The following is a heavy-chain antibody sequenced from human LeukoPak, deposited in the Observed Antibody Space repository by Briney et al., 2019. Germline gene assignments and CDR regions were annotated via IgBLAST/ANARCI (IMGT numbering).Heavy chain of an antibody. Sequence: PGGSLRLSCAASGFTFSSYAMSWVRQAPGKGLEWVSVIYSGGSIYYSNSVKGRVINPRDNSKNTLDLQLNSLRAEDTAVYYCAREPPMGRSYHGMDVWGQGTTVTVSS. CDR3: AREPPMGRSYHGMDV. D-gene: IGHD3-10*01. CDR2: IYSGGSI. V-gene: IGHV3-66*01. CDR1: GFTFSSYA. J-gene: IGHJ6*02.